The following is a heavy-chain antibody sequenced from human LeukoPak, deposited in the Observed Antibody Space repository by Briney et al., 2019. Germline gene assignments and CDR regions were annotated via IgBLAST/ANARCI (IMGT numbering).Heavy chain of an antibody. CDR3: ARATGSIVVVVAANFDY. CDR2: INHSGST. J-gene: IGHJ4*02. CDR1: GGSFSGYY. V-gene: IGHV4-34*01. Sequence: SETLSLTCAVYGGSFSGYYWSWIRQPPGKGLEWIGEINHSGSTNYNPSLKSRVTISVDTSKNQFSLKLSSVTAADTAVYYCARATGSIVVVVAANFDYWGQGTLVTVSS. D-gene: IGHD2-15*01.